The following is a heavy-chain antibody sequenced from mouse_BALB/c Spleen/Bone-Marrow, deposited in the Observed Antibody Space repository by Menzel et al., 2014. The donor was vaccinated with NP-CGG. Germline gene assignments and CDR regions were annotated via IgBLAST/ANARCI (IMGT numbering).Heavy chain of an antibody. CDR1: GYTFTSYT. CDR3: GRVVRTDAWFRN. J-gene: IGHJ3*01. D-gene: IGHD1-1*02. CDR2: IVPSSGYT. V-gene: IGHV1-4*02. Sequence: VQLQQSGAELARPGASVEMSCKASGYTFTSYTIQWVKRRPGQGLEWVGYIVPSSGYTEYNQKFKDKTTLTADKSSSTAYMQQSRLGSGDTAVYCCGRVVRTDAWFRNWGLGTLGTGSA.